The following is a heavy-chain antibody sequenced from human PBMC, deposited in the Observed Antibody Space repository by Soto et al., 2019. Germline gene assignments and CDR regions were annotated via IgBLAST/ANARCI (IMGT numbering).Heavy chain of an antibody. CDR1: GLSFSTHS. CDR3: AINRNPSANTHGMDV. CDR2: ISSDSYYI. J-gene: IGHJ6*02. D-gene: IGHD2-2*02. Sequence: EVQLVESGGGLVEPGGSLRLSCAPSGLSFSTHSMNWVRQAPGKGLEWVSSISSDSYYIYYADSVKGRFTIYRDNAKNSLYLQMNSLRADDTSVYYCAINRNPSANTHGMDVWGQGTTVTVSS. V-gene: IGHV3-21*01.